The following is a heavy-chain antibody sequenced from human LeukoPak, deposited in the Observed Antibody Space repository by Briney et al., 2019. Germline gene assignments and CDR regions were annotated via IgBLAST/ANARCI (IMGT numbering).Heavy chain of an antibody. CDR1: GGSISSGDYY. CDR3: ARAITTPGRFDY. Sequence: SETPSLTCTVSGGSISSGDYYWSWIRQPPGKGLEWIGYIYYSGSTNYNPSLKSRVTISVDTSKNQFSLKLSSVTAADTAVYYCARAITTPGRFDYWGQGTLVTVSS. V-gene: IGHV4-61*08. CDR2: IYYSGST. J-gene: IGHJ4*02. D-gene: IGHD3-3*01.